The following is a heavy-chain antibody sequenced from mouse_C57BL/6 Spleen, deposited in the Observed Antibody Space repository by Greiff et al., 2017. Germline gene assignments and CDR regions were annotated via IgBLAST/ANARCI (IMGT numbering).Heavy chain of an antibody. Sequence: EVKLMESEGGLVQPGSSMKLSCTASGFTFRDYYMAWVRQVPEKGLEWVANINYDGSSTYYLDSLKSRFIISRDNAKNILYLQMSSLKSEDTATYYCARDHYGGAMDYWGQGTSVTVSS. D-gene: IGHD1-2*01. V-gene: IGHV5-16*01. CDR1: GFTFRDYY. CDR2: INYDGSST. CDR3: ARDHYGGAMDY. J-gene: IGHJ4*01.